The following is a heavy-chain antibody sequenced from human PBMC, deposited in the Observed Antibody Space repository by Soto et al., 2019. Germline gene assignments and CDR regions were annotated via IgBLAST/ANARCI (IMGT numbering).Heavy chain of an antibody. V-gene: IGHV3-7*01. CDR1: GLTLKTYW. CDR3: AAYNTSRHAAFDI. D-gene: IGHD1-20*01. CDR2: MNEDANTK. Sequence: PWGSLRLSCEVSGLTLKTYWMSWVRQAPGNGLEWLANMNEDANTKYYVDSVKGRFTILGDSAGNSLLLKMASLRAEDTAVYFWAAYNTSRHAAFDIWGRGTLVTVSS. J-gene: IGHJ3*02.